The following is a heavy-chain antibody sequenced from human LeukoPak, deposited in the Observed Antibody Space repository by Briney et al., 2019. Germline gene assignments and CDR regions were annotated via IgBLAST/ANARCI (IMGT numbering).Heavy chain of an antibody. CDR1: GFTFSSYA. Sequence: GGSLRLSCAASGFTFSSYAMHWVRQAPGKGLEWVAVISYDGSNKYYADSVKGRFTISRDNSKNTLYLQMNSLRAEDTAVYYCARGLGRLGELSLVFGYWGQGTLVTVSS. CDR2: ISYDGSNK. D-gene: IGHD3-16*02. CDR3: ARGLGRLGELSLVFGY. J-gene: IGHJ4*02. V-gene: IGHV3-30-3*01.